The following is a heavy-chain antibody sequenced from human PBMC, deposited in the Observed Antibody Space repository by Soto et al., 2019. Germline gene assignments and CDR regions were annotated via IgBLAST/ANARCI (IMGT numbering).Heavy chain of an antibody. CDR2: IRSKAYGGTT. J-gene: IGHJ4*02. CDR3: TRDRGGGTDPGVGY. Sequence: QAVGSLRLSCTASGFTFGDYAMSWFRQAPGKGLEWVGFIRSKAYGGTTEYAASVKGRFTISRDDSKSIAYLQMNSLKTEDTAVYYCTRDRGGGTDPGVGYWGQGTLVTVSS. CDR1: GFTFGDYA. D-gene: IGHD3-16*01. V-gene: IGHV3-49*03.